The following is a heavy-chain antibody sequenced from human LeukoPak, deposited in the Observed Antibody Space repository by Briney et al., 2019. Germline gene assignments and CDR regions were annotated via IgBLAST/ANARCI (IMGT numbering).Heavy chain of an antibody. D-gene: IGHD7-27*01. CDR1: GFTFSSYS. V-gene: IGHV3-23*01. CDR2: ISGSGGST. CDR3: VKVQPEINALGFY. Sequence: GGSLRLSCAASGFTFSSYSMNWVRQAPGKGLEWVSGISGSGGSTSHADSVKGRFTVSRDNSKNMLYLQMNSLRAEDTAVYYCVKVQPEINALGFYWGQGTLVTVSS. J-gene: IGHJ4*02.